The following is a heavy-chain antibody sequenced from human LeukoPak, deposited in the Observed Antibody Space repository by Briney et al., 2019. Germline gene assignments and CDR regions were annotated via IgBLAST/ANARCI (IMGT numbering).Heavy chain of an antibody. CDR1: GFTFSDHY. V-gene: IGHV3-72*01. CDR3: AKDMWGSRSVDY. D-gene: IGHD7-27*01. CDR2: NRNKANNYTP. J-gene: IGHJ4*02. Sequence: GGSLRLSCAASGFTFSDHYIDWVRQAPGKGLEWVGRNRNKANNYTPEYAASVKGRFTISRDDSKNSLYLQMNSLRAEDTAVYYCAKDMWGSRSVDYWGQGTLVTVSS.